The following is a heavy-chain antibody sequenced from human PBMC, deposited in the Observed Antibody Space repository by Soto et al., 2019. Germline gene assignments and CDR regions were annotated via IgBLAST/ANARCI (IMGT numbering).Heavy chain of an antibody. CDR3: ERADSSGYYYFLDY. J-gene: IGHJ4*02. CDR1: GFTFSSYD. V-gene: IGHV3-13*04. CDR2: IGTAGDT. D-gene: IGHD3-22*01. Sequence: GGSLRLSCAASGFTFSSYDMHWVRQATGKGLEWVSAIGTAGDTYYPGSVKGRFTISRENAKNSLYLQMNSLRAGDTAVYYCERADSSGYYYFLDYWGQGTLVTVSS.